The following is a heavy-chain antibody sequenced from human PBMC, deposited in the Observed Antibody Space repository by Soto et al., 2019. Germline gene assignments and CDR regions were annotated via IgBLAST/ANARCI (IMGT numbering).Heavy chain of an antibody. CDR3: ARDHIVVVPAAFPDKPYSYYYGMDV. D-gene: IGHD2-2*01. CDR1: GGTFSSYA. V-gene: IGHV1-69*13. Sequence: SVKVSCKASGGTFSSYAISWVRQAPGQGLEWMGGIIPIFGTANYAQKFQGRVTITADESTSTAYMELSSLRSEDTAVYYCARDHIVVVPAAFPDKPYSYYYGMDVWRQRTTVTVSS. J-gene: IGHJ6*02. CDR2: IIPIFGTA.